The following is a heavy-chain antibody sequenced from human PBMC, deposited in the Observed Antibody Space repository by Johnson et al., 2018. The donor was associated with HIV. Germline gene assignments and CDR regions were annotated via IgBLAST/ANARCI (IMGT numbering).Heavy chain of an antibody. V-gene: IGHV3-30*02. CDR3: AKDRAEVVVVHDALDM. CDR1: GFTFSSYG. Sequence: QVQLVESGGGLVQPGGSLRLSCAASGFTFSSYGMHWVRQAPGKGLEWVAFIRYDGSNKYYADSVKGRFTISRDNSKNTLYLQMNSLRPEDTAVYYCAKDRAEVVVVHDALDMWGQGTMVTVSS. D-gene: IGHD3-22*01. CDR2: IRYDGSNK. J-gene: IGHJ3*02.